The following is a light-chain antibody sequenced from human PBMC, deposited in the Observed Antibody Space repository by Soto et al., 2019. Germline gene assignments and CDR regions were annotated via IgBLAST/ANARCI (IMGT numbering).Light chain of an antibody. V-gene: IGKV3-11*01. Sequence: EIMLTQSPATLSLSPGERATLSCRAIQSVSSYLAWFLQVPCQAPRLLIYDASSRATGIPARFSGSGAGTDFTLTISGLEPEDFGVYYCQQRSKWPQTFGEGAKVDI. CDR2: DAS. CDR3: QQRSKWPQT. J-gene: IGKJ1*01. CDR1: QSVSSY.